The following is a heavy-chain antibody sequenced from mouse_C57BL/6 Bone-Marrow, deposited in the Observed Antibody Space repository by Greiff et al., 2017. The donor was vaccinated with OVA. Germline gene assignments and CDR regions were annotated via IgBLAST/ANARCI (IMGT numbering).Heavy chain of an antibody. CDR2: IDPSDSYT. V-gene: IGHV1-69*01. Sequence: QVQLQQPGAELVMPGASVKLSCKASGYTFTSYWIHWVKQRPGQGLEWIGEIDPSDSYTNYNQKFKGKSTLTVDKSSSTAYLQLSSLTSEDSAVYYCAITTVEEGYWGQGTTLTVSS. CDR3: AITTVEEGY. CDR1: GYTFTSYW. D-gene: IGHD1-1*01. J-gene: IGHJ2*01.